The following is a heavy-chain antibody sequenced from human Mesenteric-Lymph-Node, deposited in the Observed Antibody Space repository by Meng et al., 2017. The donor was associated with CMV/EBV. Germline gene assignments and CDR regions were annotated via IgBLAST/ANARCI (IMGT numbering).Heavy chain of an antibody. J-gene: IGHJ3*02. CDR2: INPNSGGT. V-gene: IGHV1-2*02. Sequence: GGSLRLSCKASGYTFTAYYMHWLRQAPGQGPEWMGWINPNSGGTNYAQKFQGRVTMTRDTSISTAYMELSRLRSDDTAVYYCAREHGAFDIWGQGTMVTVSS. CDR3: AREHGAFDI. CDR1: GYTFTAYY.